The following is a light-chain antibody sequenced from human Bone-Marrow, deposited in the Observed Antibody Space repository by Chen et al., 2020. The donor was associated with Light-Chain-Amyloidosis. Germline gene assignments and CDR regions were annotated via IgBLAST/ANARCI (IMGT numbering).Light chain of an antibody. CDR2: EVT. Sequence: QSALTQPASVSGSPGQSITISCTGTSSDVGGDNHVSWYQQHPDKAPQLMIYEVTNRPAWVHDRFSGAKSDTTASLTISGVQNEDEADYFCSSYTSTNTLVFGSGTRVTVL. CDR3: SSYTSTNTLV. V-gene: IGLV2-14*01. CDR1: SSDVGGDNH. J-gene: IGLJ1*01.